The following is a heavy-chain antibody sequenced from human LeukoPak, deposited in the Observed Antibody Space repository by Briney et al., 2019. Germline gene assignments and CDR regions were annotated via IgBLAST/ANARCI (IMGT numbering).Heavy chain of an antibody. D-gene: IGHD3-22*01. V-gene: IGHV1-18*01. J-gene: IGHJ5*02. CDR3: ARAPSYYYDSSGYFLLDNWFDP. Sequence: GASVKVSCTASDYTFTSYGISWVRQAPGQGLEWMGWISAYNGNTNYAQKLQGRVTMTTDTSTSTAYMELRSLRSDDTAVYYCARAPSYYYDSSGYFLLDNWFDPWGQGTLVTVSS. CDR2: ISAYNGNT. CDR1: DYTFTSYG.